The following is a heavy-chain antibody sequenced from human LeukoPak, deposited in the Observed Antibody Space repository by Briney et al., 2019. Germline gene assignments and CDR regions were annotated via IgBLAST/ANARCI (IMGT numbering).Heavy chain of an antibody. J-gene: IGHJ4*02. V-gene: IGHV4-59*01. CDR1: GGSISSYY. CDR3: ARRARSGYYNY. D-gene: IGHD3-3*01. CDR2: IYYSGST. Sequence: SETLSLTCTVSGGSISSYYWSWIRQPPGKGLEWIGYIYYSGSTNYNPSLKSRVTISVDTSKNQFSLKLSSVTAADTAVYYCARRARSGYYNYWGQGTLVTVPS.